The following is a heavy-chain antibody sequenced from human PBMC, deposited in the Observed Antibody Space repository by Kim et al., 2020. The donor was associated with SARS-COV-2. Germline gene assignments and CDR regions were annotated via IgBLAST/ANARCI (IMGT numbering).Heavy chain of an antibody. D-gene: IGHD5-12*01. Sequence: ASVKVSFKASGYTFTSYAMHWVRQAPGQRLEWMGWINAGNGNTKYSQKFQGRVTITRDTSASTAYMELSSLRSEDTAVYYCARDRSGYDEEFDYWGQGTLVTVSS. V-gene: IGHV1-3*01. CDR2: INAGNGNT. CDR1: GYTFTSYA. J-gene: IGHJ4*02. CDR3: ARDRSGYDEEFDY.